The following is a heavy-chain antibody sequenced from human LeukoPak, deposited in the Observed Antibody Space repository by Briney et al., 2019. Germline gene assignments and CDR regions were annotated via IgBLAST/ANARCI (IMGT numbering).Heavy chain of an antibody. J-gene: IGHJ6*03. CDR1: GGSISSSSYY. V-gene: IGHV4-61*01. CDR2: IYYSGST. CDR3: ARVTRNYYYYMDV. Sequence: SETLSLTCTVSGGSISSSSYYWSWIRQPPGKGLEWIGYIYYSGSTNYNPSLKSRVTISADTSKNQLSLKLSSVTAADTAVYYCARVTRNYYYYMDVWGKGTTVTVSS. D-gene: IGHD2-21*02.